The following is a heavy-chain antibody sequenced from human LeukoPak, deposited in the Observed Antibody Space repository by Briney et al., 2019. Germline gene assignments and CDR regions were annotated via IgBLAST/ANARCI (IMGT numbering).Heavy chain of an antibody. CDR3: ARGALAYYDFWSGYYGGAGGMDV. CDR1: GFTFSSYS. V-gene: IGHV3-21*01. J-gene: IGHJ6*02. CDR2: ISSSSSYI. D-gene: IGHD3-3*01. Sequence: GGSLRLSCAASGFTFSSYSMNWVRQAPGKGLEWVSSISSSSSYIYYADSVKGRFTISRDNAKNSLYLQMNSLRAEDTAVYYCARGALAYYDFWSGYYGGAGGMDVWGQGTTVTVSS.